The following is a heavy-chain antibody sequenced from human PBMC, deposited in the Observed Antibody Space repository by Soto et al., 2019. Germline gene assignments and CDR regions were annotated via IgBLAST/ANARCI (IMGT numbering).Heavy chain of an antibody. V-gene: IGHV4-59*01. D-gene: IGHD3-10*01. Sequence: SETLSLTCTVSGGSISSYYWSWIRQPPGKGLEWIGYIYYSGSTNYNPSLKSRVTISVDTSKNQFSLKLSSVTAADTAVYYCARPRPTMGRGHMAYYYYGMDVWGQGTTVTVSS. CDR2: IYYSGST. J-gene: IGHJ6*02. CDR3: ARPRPTMGRGHMAYYYYGMDV. CDR1: GGSISSYY.